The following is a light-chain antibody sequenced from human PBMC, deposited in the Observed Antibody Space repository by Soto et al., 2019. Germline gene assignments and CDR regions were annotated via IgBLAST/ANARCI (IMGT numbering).Light chain of an antibody. J-gene: IGKJ2*01. V-gene: IGKV1-9*01. CDR3: QQLISYPHT. Sequence: DIQLTQSPSFLSASVGDRVTITCRASQGISSHLAWYQQKPGKAPQLLIYAASTLQSGVPSRFSGSGSGTEFTLTISSLQPEDFAIYYCQQLISYPHTFGQGTNIEIK. CDR1: QGISSH. CDR2: AAS.